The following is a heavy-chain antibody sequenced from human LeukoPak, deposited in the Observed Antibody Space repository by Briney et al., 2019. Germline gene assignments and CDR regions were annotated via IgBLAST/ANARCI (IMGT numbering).Heavy chain of an antibody. CDR2: IIPIFGTA. CDR3: ARDPGQQLVQPGY. Sequence: ASVTVSCKASGGTFSSYAISWVRQAPGQGLEWMGGIIPIFGTANYAQKFQGRVTITADKSTSTAYMELSSLRSEDTAVYYCARDPGQQLVQPGYWGQGTLVTVSS. J-gene: IGHJ4*02. V-gene: IGHV1-69*06. D-gene: IGHD6-13*01. CDR1: GGTFSSYA.